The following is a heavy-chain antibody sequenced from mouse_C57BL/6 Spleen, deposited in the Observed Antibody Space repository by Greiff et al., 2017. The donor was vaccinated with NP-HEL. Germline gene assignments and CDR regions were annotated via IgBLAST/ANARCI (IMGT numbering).Heavy chain of an antibody. CDR3: ARDDYDPAWFAY. D-gene: IGHD2-4*01. CDR1: GYTFTSYT. CDR2: INPSSGYT. Sequence: QVQLQQSGAELARPGASVKMSCKASGYTFTSYTMHWVKQRPGQGLEWIGYINPSSGYTKYNQKFKDKATVTADKSSSTAYMQLSSLTSEDSAVDYCARDDYDPAWFAYWGQGTLVTVSA. J-gene: IGHJ3*01. V-gene: IGHV1-4*01.